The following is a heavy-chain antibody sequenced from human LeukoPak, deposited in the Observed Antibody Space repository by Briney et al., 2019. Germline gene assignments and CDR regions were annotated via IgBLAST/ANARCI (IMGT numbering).Heavy chain of an antibody. D-gene: IGHD3-22*01. CDR3: TRDGSGYDY. V-gene: IGHV3-7*03. CDR1: GFTFSNYW. Sequence: GGSLRLSCAASGFTFSNYWMSWVRQAPGKGLEWVANIKVDGSEKYYLDSVKGRFTISRDNAKNSVYLQMNSLRTEDTAVYYCTRDGSGYDYWGQGTLVTVSS. CDR2: IKVDGSEK. J-gene: IGHJ4*02.